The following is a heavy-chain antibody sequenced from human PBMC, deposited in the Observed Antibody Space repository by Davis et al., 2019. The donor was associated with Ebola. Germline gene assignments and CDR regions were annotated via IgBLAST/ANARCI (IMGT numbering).Heavy chain of an antibody. Sequence: GESLKISCEASGFTFSSYWMHWVRQAPGKGLVWVSRINSDGSSTSYADSVKGRFTISRDNAKNTLYLQMNSLRAEDTAVHYCARVRWTSGYYFDYWGQGTLVTVSS. CDR2: INSDGSST. D-gene: IGHD3-22*01. V-gene: IGHV3-74*01. CDR1: GFTFSSYW. J-gene: IGHJ4*02. CDR3: ARVRWTSGYYFDY.